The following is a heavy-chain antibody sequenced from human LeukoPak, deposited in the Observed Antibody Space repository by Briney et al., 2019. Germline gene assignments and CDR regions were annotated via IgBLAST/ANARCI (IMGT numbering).Heavy chain of an antibody. CDR2: ISGSGGGT. D-gene: IGHD2-2*01. CDR1: GFTFSSYG. V-gene: IGHV3-23*01. Sequence: GGSLRLSCAASGFTFSSYGMSWVRQAPGKGLEWVSAISGSGGGTYYADSVKGRFTISRDNSKNTLYLQMNSLRAEDTAVYYCAKTGRYCSSTSCYYYYYYYMDVWGKGTTVTISS. J-gene: IGHJ6*03. CDR3: AKTGRYCSSTSCYYYYYYYMDV.